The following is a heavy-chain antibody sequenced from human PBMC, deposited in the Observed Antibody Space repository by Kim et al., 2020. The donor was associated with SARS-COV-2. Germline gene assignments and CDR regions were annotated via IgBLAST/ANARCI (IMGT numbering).Heavy chain of an antibody. D-gene: IGHD6-19*01. V-gene: IGHV1-46*01. CDR3: ARGSSGYWYFDL. Sequence: SNAQKCQGRVTMTRDTCTSTVYMELSSVRSEDTAVYYCARGSSGYWYFDLWGRGTLVTVSS. J-gene: IGHJ2*01.